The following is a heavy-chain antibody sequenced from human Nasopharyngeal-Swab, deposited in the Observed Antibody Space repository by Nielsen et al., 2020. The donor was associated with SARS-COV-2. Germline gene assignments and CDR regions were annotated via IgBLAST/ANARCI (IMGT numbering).Heavy chain of an antibody. Sequence: ESLKISCTVSGASISSSINYWGWIRQSPQKGLEWIGTVSYSGTANYNPSLNSRVTISVDTSKNQFSLKLISVTAADTAVYYCERDESGDYLGLPFDYWGQGTLVTVSS. CDR1: GASISSSINY. V-gene: IGHV4-39*07. CDR2: VSYSGTA. J-gene: IGHJ4*02. CDR3: ERDESGDYLGLPFDY. D-gene: IGHD4-17*01.